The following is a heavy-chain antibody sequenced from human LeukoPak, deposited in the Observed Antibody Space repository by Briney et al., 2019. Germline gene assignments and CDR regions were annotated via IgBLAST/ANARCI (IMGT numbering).Heavy chain of an antibody. V-gene: IGHV4-59*01. CDR1: GGSISSYY. J-gene: IGHJ4*02. Sequence: SETLSLTCTVSGGSISSYYWSWIRQPPGKGLEWIGYIYYSGSTNYNPSLKSRVTISVDTSKNQFSLKLSSVTAADTAVYYCARARYLYTTSYYYLEFGCDFWGQGTLVTVSS. CDR2: IYYSGST. D-gene: IGHD3-9*01. CDR3: ARARYLYTTSYYYLEFGCDF.